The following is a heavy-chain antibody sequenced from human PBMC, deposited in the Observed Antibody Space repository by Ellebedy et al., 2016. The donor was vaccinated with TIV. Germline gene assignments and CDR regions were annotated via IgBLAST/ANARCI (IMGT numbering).Heavy chain of an antibody. D-gene: IGHD1-26*01. J-gene: IGHJ4*02. CDR3: AKGATILGSIVGS. V-gene: IGHV3-30*18. Sequence: PGGSRRLSCAASGFSFSTYVMHWVRQAQGKGLEWLALVSSDGNIKHYADSVKGRFTISRDNSKNTLIVDMNSLRPEDTAVYYCAKGATILGSIVGSWGQGTLVSVSS. CDR1: GFSFSTYV. CDR2: VSSDGNIK.